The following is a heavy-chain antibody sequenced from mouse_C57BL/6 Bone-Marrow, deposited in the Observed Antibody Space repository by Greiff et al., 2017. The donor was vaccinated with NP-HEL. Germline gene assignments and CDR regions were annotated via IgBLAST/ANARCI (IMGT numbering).Heavy chain of an antibody. Sequence: EVQGVESGGDLVKPGGSLKLSCAASGFTFSSYGMSWVRQTQDKRLEWVATISSGGSYTYYPDSVKGRFTISRDNAKNTLYLQMSSLKSEDTAMYYCARATRAMDYWGQGTSVTVSS. D-gene: IGHD1-1*01. J-gene: IGHJ4*01. CDR2: ISSGGSYT. CDR3: ARATRAMDY. V-gene: IGHV5-6*01. CDR1: GFTFSSYG.